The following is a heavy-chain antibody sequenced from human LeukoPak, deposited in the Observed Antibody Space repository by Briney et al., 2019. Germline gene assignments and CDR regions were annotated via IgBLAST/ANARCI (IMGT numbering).Heavy chain of an antibody. CDR3: VKDTSRTAAGTTWGSLDY. CDR2: ISYDGINK. Sequence: PGRSLRLSCAASGLIFSDFGMHWVRQAPGKGLEWVAVISYDGINKYYADSVKGRFTISRDNSMNTLYLQMNSLRPEDTAIYYSVKDTSRTAAGTTWGSLDYWGQGTLVTVS. V-gene: IGHV3-30*18. CDR1: GLIFSDFG. D-gene: IGHD6-13*01. J-gene: IGHJ4*02.